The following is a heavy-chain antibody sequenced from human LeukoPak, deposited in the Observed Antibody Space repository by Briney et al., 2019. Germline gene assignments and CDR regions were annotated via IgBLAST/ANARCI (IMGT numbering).Heavy chain of an antibody. CDR2: IDHSRST. V-gene: IGHV4-34*01. CDR1: GGSFSVYQ. J-gene: IGHJ5*01. CDR3: ARGNWFDS. Sequence: PSETLSLTCAINGGSFSVYQWSWIRQPPGKGLEWIGEIDHSRSTNYNPSLESRVTISVDTSKNQFSLKLTSVTAADTAVYYCARGNWFDSWGQGTLVTVSS.